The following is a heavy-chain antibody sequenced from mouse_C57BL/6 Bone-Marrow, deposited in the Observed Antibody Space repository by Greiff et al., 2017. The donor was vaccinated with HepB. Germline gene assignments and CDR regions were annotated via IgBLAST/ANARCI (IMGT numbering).Heavy chain of an antibody. CDR3: ARERAYSNFSWFSY. D-gene: IGHD2-5*01. J-gene: IGHJ3*01. V-gene: IGHV1-69*01. CDR2: IDPSDSYT. CDR1: GYTFTSYW. Sequence: QVQLQQPGAELVMPGASVKLSCKASGYTFTSYWMHWVKQRPGQGLEWIGEIDPSDSYTNYNQKFKGKSTLTVDKSSSTAYMQLSSLTSEDSAVYYCARERAYSNFSWFSYWGEGTLVTVSA.